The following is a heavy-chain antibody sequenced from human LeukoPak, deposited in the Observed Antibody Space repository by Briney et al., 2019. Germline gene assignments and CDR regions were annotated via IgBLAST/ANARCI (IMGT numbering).Heavy chain of an antibody. J-gene: IGHJ4*02. CDR1: GYTLTELS. V-gene: IGHV1-24*01. D-gene: IGHD3-22*01. CDR3: ATDPRTYYYDSSGYFPGRY. CDR2: FDPEDGET. Sequence: LGASVKVSCKVSGYTLTELSMHWVRQAPGKGLEWMGGFDPEDGETIYAQKFQGRVIMTEDTSTDTAYMELSSLRSEDTAVYYCATDPRTYYYDSSGYFPGRYWGQGTLVTVSS.